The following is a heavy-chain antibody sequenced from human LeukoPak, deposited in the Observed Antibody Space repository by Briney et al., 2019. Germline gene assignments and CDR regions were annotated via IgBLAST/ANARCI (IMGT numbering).Heavy chain of an antibody. CDR1: GFTFSSYW. D-gene: IGHD2-2*01. Sequence: GGSLRLSCAVSGFTFSSYWMHWVRQAPGKGLVWVSRINSDGSSTSYADSVKGRFTISRDNAKNTRYLQMNSLRAEDTAVYYCASWEVPAVMPQDYWGQGTLVTVSS. CDR2: INSDGSST. J-gene: IGHJ4*02. CDR3: ASWEVPAVMPQDY. V-gene: IGHV3-74*01.